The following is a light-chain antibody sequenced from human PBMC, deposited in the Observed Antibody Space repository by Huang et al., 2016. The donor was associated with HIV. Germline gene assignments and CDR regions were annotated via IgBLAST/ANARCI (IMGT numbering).Light chain of an antibody. J-gene: IGKJ2*01. Sequence: EIVLTQSPGTLSLSPGARATLSCRASQSVSGNFLAWYQHKPGQAPRLLIYDASTSATGIPDRFSGSWSGADFTLTISRLEAEDFGLYYCQQYGGSPLYSFGQGTKLEIK. V-gene: IGKV3-20*01. CDR1: QSVSGNF. CDR3: QQYGGSPLYS. CDR2: DAS.